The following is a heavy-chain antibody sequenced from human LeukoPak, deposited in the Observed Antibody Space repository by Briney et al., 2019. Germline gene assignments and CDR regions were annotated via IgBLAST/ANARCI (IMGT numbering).Heavy chain of an antibody. J-gene: IGHJ4*02. CDR2: INHNSGGT. D-gene: IGHD3-22*01. Sequence: ASVKVSCKASGYTFTGYYMHWVRQAPGQGLDWMGWINHNSGGTNYAQKFQGRVTMTRDTSISTAYMELSRLRSVDAAVYYCARDMHDSSLYDYWGQGTLVTVSS. CDR1: GYTFTGYY. V-gene: IGHV1-2*02. CDR3: ARDMHDSSLYDY.